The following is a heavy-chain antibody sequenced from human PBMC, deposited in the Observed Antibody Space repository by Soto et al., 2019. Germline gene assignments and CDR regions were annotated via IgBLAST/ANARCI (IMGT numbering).Heavy chain of an antibody. Sequence: EVQLVESGGGLVQPGRSLRLSCAASGFTFDDYAMHWVRQAPGKGLEWVSGISWNSGSIGYADSVKGRFTISRDNAKNSLYVQMNSLRAEDTALYYCAKGGRIAAADFDYWGQGTLVTVSS. V-gene: IGHV3-9*01. CDR1: GFTFDDYA. J-gene: IGHJ4*02. D-gene: IGHD6-13*01. CDR3: AKGGRIAAADFDY. CDR2: ISWNSGSI.